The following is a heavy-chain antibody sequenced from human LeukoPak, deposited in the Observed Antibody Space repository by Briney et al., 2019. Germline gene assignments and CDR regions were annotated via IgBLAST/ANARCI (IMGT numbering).Heavy chain of an antibody. D-gene: IGHD3-3*01. J-gene: IGHJ3*02. V-gene: IGHV3-23*01. CDR3: ARVYDFLGAFDI. Sequence: GGSLRLSCAASGFTFSSYAMSWVRQAPGKGLEWVSGISGSGGSTYYADSVKGRFTISRDNSKNTLYLQMNSLRAEDTAVYYCARVYDFLGAFDIWGQGTMVTVSS. CDR2: ISGSGGST. CDR1: GFTFSSYA.